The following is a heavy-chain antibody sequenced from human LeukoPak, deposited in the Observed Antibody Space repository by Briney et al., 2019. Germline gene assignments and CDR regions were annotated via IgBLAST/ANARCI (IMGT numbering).Heavy chain of an antibody. CDR2: IIPIFGTA. V-gene: IGHV1-69*13. Sequence: ASVKVSCKASGGTFSSYAISWVRQAPGQGHEWMGGIIPIFGTANYAQKFQGRVTITADESTSTAYTELSSLRSEDTAVYYCAREDPGSYRFFDYWGQGTLVTVSS. CDR3: AREDPGSYRFFDY. J-gene: IGHJ4*02. D-gene: IGHD1-26*01. CDR1: GGTFSSYA.